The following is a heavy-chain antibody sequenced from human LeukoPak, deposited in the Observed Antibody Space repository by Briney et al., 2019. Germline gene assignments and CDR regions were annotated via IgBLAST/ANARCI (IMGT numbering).Heavy chain of an antibody. CDR1: TFTFNSYA. D-gene: IGHD4-17*01. CDR2: ISGSGGTT. Sequence: GGSLRLSCAASTFTFNSYAMSWVRQAPGKGLEWVSAISGSGGTTYYADSVKGRFTISRDNAKNSLYLQMNSLRAEDTAVYYCARAHDYGEIGGDYWGQGTLVTVSS. CDR3: ARAHDYGEIGGDY. J-gene: IGHJ4*02. V-gene: IGHV3-23*01.